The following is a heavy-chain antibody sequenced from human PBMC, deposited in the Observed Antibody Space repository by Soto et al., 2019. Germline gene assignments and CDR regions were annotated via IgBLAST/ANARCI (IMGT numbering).Heavy chain of an antibody. CDR2: TYYRSKWYN. V-gene: IGHV6-1*01. CDR3: ARGSSGWYEDYYSGMDV. CDR1: GDSVSSNSAA. J-gene: IGHJ6*02. Sequence: SQTLSLTCAISGDSVSSNSAAWNWIRQSPSRGLEWLGRTYYRSKWYNDYAVSVKSRITINPDTSKNQFSLQLNSVTPEDTAVYYCARGSSGWYEDYYSGMDVWGQGTTVTVYS. D-gene: IGHD6-19*01.